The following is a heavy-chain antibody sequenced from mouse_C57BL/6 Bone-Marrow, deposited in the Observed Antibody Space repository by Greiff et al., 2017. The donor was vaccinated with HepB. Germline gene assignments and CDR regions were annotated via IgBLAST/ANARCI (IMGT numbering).Heavy chain of an antibody. CDR2: INPYNGGT. D-gene: IGHD3-2*02. Sequence: VQLKQSGPVLVKPGASVKMSCKASGYTFTDYYMNWVKQSHGKSLEWIGVINPYNGGTSYNQKFKGKATLTVDKSSSTAYMELNSLTSEDSAVYYCARGAYSSGYLAWVAYWGQGTLVTVSA. CDR3: ARGAYSSGYLAWVAY. V-gene: IGHV1-19*01. CDR1: GYTFTDYY. J-gene: IGHJ3*01.